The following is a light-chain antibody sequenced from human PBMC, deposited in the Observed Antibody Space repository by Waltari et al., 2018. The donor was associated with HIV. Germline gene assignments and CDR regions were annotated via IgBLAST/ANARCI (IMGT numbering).Light chain of an antibody. CDR3: AAWDDSLNAHVL. J-gene: IGLJ2*01. CDR2: TNK. V-gene: IGLV1-44*01. Sequence: QSVLTQPPSASGTPGQRVTISCSGRNSNIGSNTVNWYQQLPGTAPKLLIYTNKQRPSGVADRFSGSKSGTSASLAISGLQSEDEADYCCAAWDDSLNAHVLFGGGTKLTVL. CDR1: NSNIGSNT.